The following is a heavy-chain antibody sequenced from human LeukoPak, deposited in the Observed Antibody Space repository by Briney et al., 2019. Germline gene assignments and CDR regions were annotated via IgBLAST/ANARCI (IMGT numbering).Heavy chain of an antibody. J-gene: IGHJ5*02. V-gene: IGHV5-51*01. Sequence: PGESLKISCKGSGYSFTSYWIGWVRQMPGKGLEWMGIIYPGDSDTRYSPSFQGQVTVSADKSISTAYLQWSSLKASDTAMYYCAGQRFTTRAYAGNWFDPWGQGTLVTVSS. D-gene: IGHD3-16*01. CDR3: AGQRFTTRAYAGNWFDP. CDR2: IYPGDSDT. CDR1: GYSFTSYW.